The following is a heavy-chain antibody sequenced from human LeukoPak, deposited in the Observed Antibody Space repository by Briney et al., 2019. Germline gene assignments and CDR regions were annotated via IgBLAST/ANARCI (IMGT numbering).Heavy chain of an antibody. Sequence: PSETLSLTCAVYGGSFSGYYWSWIRQPPGKGLEWIGEINHSGSTNYNPSLKSRVTMSVDTSKNQFSLKLSSVTAADTAVYYCASQTVYDAFDIWGQGTMVTVSS. D-gene: IGHD1-14*01. CDR3: ASQTVYDAFDI. V-gene: IGHV4-34*01. J-gene: IGHJ3*02. CDR2: INHSGST. CDR1: GGSFSGYY.